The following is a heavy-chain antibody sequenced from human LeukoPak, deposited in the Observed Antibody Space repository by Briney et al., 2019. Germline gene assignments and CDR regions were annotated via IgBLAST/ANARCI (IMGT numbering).Heavy chain of an antibody. CDR2: IYSSGST. V-gene: IGHV4-4*07. CDR3: ASLWFGELRRGAFDI. CDR1: GGSISGYY. Sequence: SETLSLTCTVSGGSISGYYWSWIRQPAGKGLEWIGRIYSSGSTNYNPSLKSRVTLSVDTSKNQFSLKLNSVTAADTAVYYCASLWFGELRRGAFDIWGQGTMVTVSS. D-gene: IGHD3-10*01. J-gene: IGHJ3*02.